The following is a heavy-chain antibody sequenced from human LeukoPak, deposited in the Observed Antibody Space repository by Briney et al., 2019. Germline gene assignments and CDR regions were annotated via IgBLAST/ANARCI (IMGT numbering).Heavy chain of an antibody. CDR2: MNPNSGNT. D-gene: IGHD6-19*01. Sequence: ASVKVSCKASGYTFTSYDINWVRQATGQGLEWMGWMNPNSGNTGYAQKFQGRVTMTRNTSISTAYMALSSLRSEDTAVYYCARGPRYGYGLSSGWFDYWGQGTLVTVSS. V-gene: IGHV1-8*01. J-gene: IGHJ4*02. CDR3: ARGPRYGYGLSSGWFDY. CDR1: GYTFTSYD.